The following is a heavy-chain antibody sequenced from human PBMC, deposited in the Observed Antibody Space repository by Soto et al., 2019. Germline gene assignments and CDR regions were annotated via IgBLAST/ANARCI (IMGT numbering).Heavy chain of an antibody. Sequence: PGGSLRLSCAASGFTFSSYDMHWVRQATGKGLEWVSAIGTAGAPYYPGSAKGRFTISRENAKYSLYLQMNSLRAGDTAVYYCARGLRYFDWLSPSGGMDGWGQGTTVPVSS. CDR3: ARGLRYFDWLSPSGGMDG. J-gene: IGHJ6*02. CDR1: GFTFSSYD. D-gene: IGHD3-9*01. V-gene: IGHV3-13*05. CDR2: IGTAGAP.